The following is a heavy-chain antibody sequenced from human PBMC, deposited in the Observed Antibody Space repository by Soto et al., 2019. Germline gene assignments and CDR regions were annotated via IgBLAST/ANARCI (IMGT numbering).Heavy chain of an antibody. V-gene: IGHV3-30-3*01. CDR2: ISYDGSNK. CDR1: GFTFSSYA. J-gene: IGHJ5*02. D-gene: IGHD6-13*01. Sequence: GGSLRLSCAASGFTFSSYAMHWVRQAPGKGLEWVAVISYDGSNKYYADSVKGRFTISRDNSKNTLYLQMNSLRAEDTAVYYCARASAYSSSWYVKNWFDPWGQGTLVTVSS. CDR3: ARASAYSSSWYVKNWFDP.